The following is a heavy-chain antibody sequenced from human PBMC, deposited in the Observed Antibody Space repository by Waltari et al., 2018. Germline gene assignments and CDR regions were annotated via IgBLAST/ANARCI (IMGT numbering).Heavy chain of an antibody. D-gene: IGHD2-8*02. Sequence: EVQLLQSGGGLVQPGGYLRLSCAGSGFTFSNYVMSWVRQAQGMGLDWVSVIYTGGSTHYADSVKGRFPVSRDNSKSTLYLQMDTLTPEDTAVYYCAKEGGGVTFDIWGQGTMVTVSS. CDR3: AKEGGGVTFDI. J-gene: IGHJ3*02. CDR1: GFTFSNYV. V-gene: IGHV3-23*03. CDR2: IYTGGST.